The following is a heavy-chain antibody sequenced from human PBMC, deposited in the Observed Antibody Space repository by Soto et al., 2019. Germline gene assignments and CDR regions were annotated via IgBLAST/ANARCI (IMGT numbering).Heavy chain of an antibody. V-gene: IGHV3-48*01. J-gene: IGHJ4*02. D-gene: IGHD2-21*01. CDR2: ISSSTI. CDR1: GFTFSSYS. CDR3: ARDKIPGLFYY. Sequence: GGSLRLSCAASGFTFSSYSMNWVRQAPGKGLEWVSYISSSTIYYADSVKGRFTISRDNAKNSLYLQMNSLRAEDTAVYYCARDKIPGLFYYWGQGTLVTVSA.